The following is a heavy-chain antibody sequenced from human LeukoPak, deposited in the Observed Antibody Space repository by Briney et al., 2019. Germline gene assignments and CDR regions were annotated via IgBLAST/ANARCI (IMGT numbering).Heavy chain of an antibody. CDR2: IWSDGSNE. Sequence: GGSLRLSCAASGFTFSSFGMHWVRQAPGKGLEWVALIWSDGSNEVYIESVKGRFTISRDNSKNTLYLHMNSLRGEDTAMYFCARGCGGGPGCYILDYWGQGTLVTVSS. CDR1: GFTFSSFG. D-gene: IGHD2-15*01. CDR3: ARGCGGGPGCYILDY. V-gene: IGHV3-33*01. J-gene: IGHJ4*02.